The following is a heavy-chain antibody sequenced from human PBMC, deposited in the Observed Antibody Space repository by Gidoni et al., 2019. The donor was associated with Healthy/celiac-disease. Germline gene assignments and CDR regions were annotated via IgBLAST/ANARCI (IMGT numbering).Heavy chain of an antibody. CDR1: GGSFSGYY. CDR2: FNHIGST. J-gene: IGHJ6*02. Sequence: QVQLQQWGAGLLKPSETLSLTCAGYGGSFSGYYGSWVRQPPGKGLECIGEFNHIGSTNYNPSLKSRVTISVDTSKNQFSLNLSSVTAADTAVYYFARLRTVTIGMDAWGQGTTVTVSS. D-gene: IGHD4-17*01. V-gene: IGHV4-34*01. CDR3: ARLRTVTIGMDA.